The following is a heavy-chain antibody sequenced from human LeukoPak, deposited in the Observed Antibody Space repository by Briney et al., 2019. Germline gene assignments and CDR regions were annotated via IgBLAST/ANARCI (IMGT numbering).Heavy chain of an antibody. CDR2: INPSGGRT. CDR3: ARVLVSSGWFYFDY. V-gene: IGHV1-46*01. D-gene: IGHD6-19*01. J-gene: IGHJ4*02. CDR1: GYTFTSHY. Sequence: ASVKVSCKASGYTFTSHYMHWVRQAPGQGLEWMGIINPSGGRTSYAQKFQGRVTMTRDTSTSTVYMELNSLRSEDTAVYCCARVLVSSGWFYFDYWGEGALVTVSS.